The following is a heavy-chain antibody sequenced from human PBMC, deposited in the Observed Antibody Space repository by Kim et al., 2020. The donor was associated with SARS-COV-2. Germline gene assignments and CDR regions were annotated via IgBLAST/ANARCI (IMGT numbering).Heavy chain of an antibody. Sequence: SETLSLTCTVSGGSISSYYWSWIRQPPGKGLEWIGDIYYSGSTNYNPSLKSRVTISVDTTKKQFSLKLSSVTAADTAVYYCARDLGDLWGQGTLVTVSS. CDR2: IYYSGST. CDR1: GGSISSYY. J-gene: IGHJ4*02. CDR3: ARDLGDL. V-gene: IGHV4-59*01. D-gene: IGHD3-16*01.